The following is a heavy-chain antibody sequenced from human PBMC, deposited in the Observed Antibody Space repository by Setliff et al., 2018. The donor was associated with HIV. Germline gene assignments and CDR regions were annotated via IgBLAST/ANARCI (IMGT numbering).Heavy chain of an antibody. CDR1: GYTFSSNY. J-gene: IGHJ4*02. D-gene: IGHD3-9*01. Sequence: GASVKVSCKASGYTFSSNYMHWVRQAPGQGLEWMGLINPTGDITFYPQKFQARVTMTRDTSRSTVYMELSSLRFDDTAVYYCARVPILRYASPVDMWGQGTLVTVSS. V-gene: IGHV1-46*01. CDR3: ARVPILRYASPVDM. CDR2: INPTGDIT.